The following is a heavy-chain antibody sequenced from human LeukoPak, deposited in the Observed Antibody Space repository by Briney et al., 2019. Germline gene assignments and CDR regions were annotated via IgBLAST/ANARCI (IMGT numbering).Heavy chain of an antibody. J-gene: IGHJ6*03. CDR3: ASWIASRPGYHYYYYMDV. V-gene: IGHV1-69*06. Sequence: ASVKVSCKASGGTFSSYAISWGRQAPGQGLEWMGRIIPIFGTANYAQKFQGRVTITADKSTSTAYMELSSLRSEDTAVYYCASWIASRPGYHYYYYMDVWGKGTTVTVSS. CDR1: GGTFSSYA. D-gene: IGHD6-6*01. CDR2: IIPIFGTA.